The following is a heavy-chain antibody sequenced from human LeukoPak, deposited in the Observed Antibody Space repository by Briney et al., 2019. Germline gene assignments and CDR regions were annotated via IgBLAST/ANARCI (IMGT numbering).Heavy chain of an antibody. Sequence: ASVKVSCKASEYTFTSCDINWVRQATGQGLEWLGWMNPNSGNTGYAQKFQGRVTITRNTSISTAYMELSSLRSEDTAVYYCARADQWDGYKYYFDYWGQGTLVTVSS. D-gene: IGHD5-24*01. CDR2: MNPNSGNT. J-gene: IGHJ4*02. CDR3: ARADQWDGYKYYFDY. CDR1: EYTFTSCD. V-gene: IGHV1-8*03.